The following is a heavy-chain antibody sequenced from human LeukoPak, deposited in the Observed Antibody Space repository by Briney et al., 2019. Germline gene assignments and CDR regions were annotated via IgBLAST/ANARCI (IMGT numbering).Heavy chain of an antibody. CDR1: GGSFSGYY. CDR3: ARGLASGYPPIPFDY. Sequence: SETLSLTCAVYGGSFSGYYWTWIRQPPGKGLEWIGEIIDTGSTKYNSSLKSRVTISVDTSKNEFSLNLTSVTAADTAIYYCARGLASGYPPIPFDYWGQGTLVTVSS. V-gene: IGHV4-34*12. CDR2: IIDTGST. J-gene: IGHJ4*02. D-gene: IGHD3-3*01.